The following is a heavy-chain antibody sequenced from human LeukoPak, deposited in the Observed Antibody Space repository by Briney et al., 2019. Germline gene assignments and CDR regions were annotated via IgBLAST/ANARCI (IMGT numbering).Heavy chain of an antibody. D-gene: IGHD2-21*01. CDR3: ASPGETPFDC. CDR1: GFTFSSYG. CDR2: IWYDGSNK. V-gene: IGHV3-33*01. J-gene: IGHJ4*02. Sequence: GRSLRLSCAASGFTFSSYGMHWVRQAPGKGLEGVAVIWYDGSNKYYADSVKGRFTISRDDSKNTLYLQMNSLRAEDTAVYYCASPGETPFDCWGQGTLVTVSP.